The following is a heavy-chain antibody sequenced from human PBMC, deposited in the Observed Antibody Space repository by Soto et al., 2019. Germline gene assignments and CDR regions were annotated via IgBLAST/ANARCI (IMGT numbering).Heavy chain of an antibody. CDR2: ISPDGRET. Sequence: EVQLVESGGGLVQPGGSLRLSCAASGLIFRSCWMRWIRQPPSKGLEWVANISPDGRETYYVDSVKGRFTVSRDNAKNSLYLQLDSLRDDDTAVYYCVALAAHWGQGVLVSVSS. V-gene: IGHV3-7*01. CDR3: VALAAH. J-gene: IGHJ4*02. CDR1: GLIFRSCW. D-gene: IGHD6-25*01.